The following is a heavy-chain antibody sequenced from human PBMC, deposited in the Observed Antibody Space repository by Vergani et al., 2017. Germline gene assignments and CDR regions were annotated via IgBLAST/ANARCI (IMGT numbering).Heavy chain of an antibody. CDR1: GGTFSSYA. J-gene: IGHJ4*02. CDR3: ARDLTRGIAAAGKTCCDY. CDR2: IIPIFGTA. D-gene: IGHD6-13*01. V-gene: IGHV1-69*06. Sequence: QVQLVQSGAEVKKPGSSVKVSCKASGGTFSSYAISWVRQAPGQGLEWMGGIIPIFGTANYAQKFQGRVTITADKSTSTAYMELSILRSEDTAVYYCARDLTRGIAAAGKTCCDYWGQGTLVTVSS.